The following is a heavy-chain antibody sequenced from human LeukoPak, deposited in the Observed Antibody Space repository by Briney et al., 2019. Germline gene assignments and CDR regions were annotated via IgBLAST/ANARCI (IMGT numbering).Heavy chain of an antibody. CDR2: IKQDGSEK. V-gene: IGHV3-7*01. CDR3: ARGTNVGRITIFLGVGGKINYFDY. Sequence: PGGSLRLSCAASGFTFSSYWMSWVRQAPGKGLEWVANIKQDGSEKYYVDSVKGRFTISRDNAKKSLYLQMNSLRAEDTAVYYCARGTNVGRITIFLGVGGKINYFDYWGQGTLVTVSS. CDR1: GFTFSSYW. J-gene: IGHJ4*02. D-gene: IGHD3-3*01.